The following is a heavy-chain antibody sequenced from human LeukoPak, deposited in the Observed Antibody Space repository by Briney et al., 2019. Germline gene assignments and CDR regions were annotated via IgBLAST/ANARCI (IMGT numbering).Heavy chain of an antibody. CDR2: INPSGSDT. CDR3: VLGPDQGN. J-gene: IGHJ4*02. V-gene: IGHV1-46*01. Sequence: EWMGIINPSGSDTTFAQKFQGRLTLTRDTSASTVHMQLSSLRSEDTAVYYCVLGPDQGNWGQGTLVTVSS. D-gene: IGHD2-2*01.